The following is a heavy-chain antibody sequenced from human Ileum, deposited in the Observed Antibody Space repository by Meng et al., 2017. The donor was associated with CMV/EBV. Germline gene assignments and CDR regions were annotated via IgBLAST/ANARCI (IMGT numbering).Heavy chain of an antibody. D-gene: IGHD2-8*01. CDR2: ITTSGTTK. CDR1: GFDFSSYE. V-gene: IGHV3-48*03. CDR3: ARNFNGLAV. J-gene: IGHJ3*01. Sequence: GESLKISCVASGFDFSSYEVIWVRQAPGKGLEWVSYITTSGTTKTYADSVRGRFTVSRDNAQNSLYLEMISLRADDTAIYYCARNFNGLAVWGQGTMVTVSS.